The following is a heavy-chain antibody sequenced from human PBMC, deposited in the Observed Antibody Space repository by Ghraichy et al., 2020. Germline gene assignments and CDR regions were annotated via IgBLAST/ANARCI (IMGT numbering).Heavy chain of an antibody. CDR3: ARGSSNNVFDI. CDR2: IYDSGST. J-gene: IGHJ3*02. V-gene: IGHV4-61*01. Sequence: GSLRLSCTVSGGSLSSDSYYCSWIRQPPGKGLEWIGYIYDSGSTNYNPSLKSRVTISADMSKNQFSLKLSSVTAADTAVYYCARGSSNNVFDIWGQGTMVTVFS. D-gene: IGHD2/OR15-2a*01. CDR1: GGSLSSDSYY.